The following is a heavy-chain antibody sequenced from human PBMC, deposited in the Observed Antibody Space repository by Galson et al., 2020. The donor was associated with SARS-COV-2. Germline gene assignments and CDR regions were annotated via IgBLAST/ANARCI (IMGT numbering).Heavy chain of an antibody. CDR1: GFTFTSHA. Sequence: GGSLRLSCAASGFTFTSHAMSWVRPAPGKGLEWVAGISGDGIITYLADSVKGRFPISRDNSKNTLYLHMNSLRVEDTAVYYCARDPNYDSSVTQRAPSDYWGQGTLVTVSS. V-gene: IGHV3-23*01. D-gene: IGHD3-22*01. CDR2: ISGDGIIT. CDR3: ARDPNYDSSVTQRAPSDY. J-gene: IGHJ4*02.